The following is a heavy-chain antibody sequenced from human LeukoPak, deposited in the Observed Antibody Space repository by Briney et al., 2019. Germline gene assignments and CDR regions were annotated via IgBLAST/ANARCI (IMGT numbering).Heavy chain of an antibody. CDR3: AKERDNWNYYFDY. Sequence: GGSLRLSCAASGFTFSSYWMSWVRQAPGKGLEWVANIKQDGSEKYYVDSVKGRFTISRDNAKNSLYLQMNSLRAEDTAVYYCAKERDNWNYYFDYWGQGTLVTVSS. CDR2: IKQDGSEK. D-gene: IGHD1-7*01. J-gene: IGHJ4*02. CDR1: GFTFSSYW. V-gene: IGHV3-7*03.